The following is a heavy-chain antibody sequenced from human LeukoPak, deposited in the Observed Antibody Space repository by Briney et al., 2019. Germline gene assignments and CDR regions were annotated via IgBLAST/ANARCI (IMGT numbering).Heavy chain of an antibody. CDR1: GYTFTSYG. CDR3: AREFHSSSYNWFDP. V-gene: IGHV1-18*01. Sequence: GASVKVSCKASGYTFTSYGISWVRQAPGQGLEWMGWISVYNGNTNYAQKLQGRVTMTTDTSTSTAYMELRSLRSDDTAVYYCAREFHSSSYNWFDPWGQGTLVTVSS. D-gene: IGHD6-13*01. J-gene: IGHJ5*02. CDR2: ISVYNGNT.